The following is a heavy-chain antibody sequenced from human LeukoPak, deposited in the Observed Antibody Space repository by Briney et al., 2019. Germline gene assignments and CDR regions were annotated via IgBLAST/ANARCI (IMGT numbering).Heavy chain of an antibody. J-gene: IGHJ4*02. V-gene: IGHV3-23*01. D-gene: IGHD4-17*01. CDR1: GFTFSSYA. CDR2: ISGSGGST. Sequence: GGSLRLSCAASGFTFSSYAMSWVRQAPGKGLEWVSAISGSGGSTYYADSVKGRFAISRDNSKNTLYLQMNSLRAEDTAVYYCAKDPYGDYDTEGDYWGQGTLVTVSS. CDR3: AKDPYGDYDTEGDY.